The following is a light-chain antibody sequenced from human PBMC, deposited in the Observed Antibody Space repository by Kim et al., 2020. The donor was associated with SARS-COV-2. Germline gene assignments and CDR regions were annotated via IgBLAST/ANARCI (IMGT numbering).Light chain of an antibody. CDR2: EVS. V-gene: IGLV2-8*01. CDR1: SSDVGGYNY. Sequence: PGQSVTISCTGTSSDVGGYNYVSWYQQHPGKAPKLMIYEVSKRPSGVPDRFSGSKSGNTASLTVSGLQAEDEADYYCSSYAGSHYVFGTGTKVTVL. CDR3: SSYAGSHYV. J-gene: IGLJ1*01.